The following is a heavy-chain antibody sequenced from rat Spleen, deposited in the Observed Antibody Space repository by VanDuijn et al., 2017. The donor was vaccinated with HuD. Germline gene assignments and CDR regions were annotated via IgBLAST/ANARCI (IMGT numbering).Heavy chain of an antibody. CDR2: ISTGGGNT. J-gene: IGHJ3*01. V-gene: IGHV5S13*01. CDR1: GFTYSNYV. D-gene: IGHD1-9*01. CDR3: ARGGYNYGWFAY. Sequence: EVQLVESGGGLVQPGRSLKLSCAASGFTYSNYVMAWVSQAPTTGLEWVASISTGGGNTYYRDSVKGRFTISRDNAKNTLYLQMDSLRSEDTATYYCARGGYNYGWFAYWGQGTLVTVSS.